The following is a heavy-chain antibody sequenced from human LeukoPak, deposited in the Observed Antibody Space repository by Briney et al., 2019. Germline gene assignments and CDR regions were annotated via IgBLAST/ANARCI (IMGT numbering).Heavy chain of an antibody. D-gene: IGHD1-26*01. J-gene: IGHJ5*02. CDR2: IAGGDEST. Sequence: GGSLRLSCAISGFIFNTNGMNWVRQSPGKGLEWLATIAGGDESTYYADSVKGRFTISRDNSKNTLYLQMNSLRAEDTAVYYCARDLRSGSYYPWFDPWGQGTLVTVSS. V-gene: IGHV3-23*01. CDR3: ARDLRSGSYYPWFDP. CDR1: GFIFNTNG.